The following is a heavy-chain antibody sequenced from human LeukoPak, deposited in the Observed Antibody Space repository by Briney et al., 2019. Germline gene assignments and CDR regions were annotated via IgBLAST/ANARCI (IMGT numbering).Heavy chain of an antibody. D-gene: IGHD3-22*01. CDR3: ARRYDSSGYYGEES. J-gene: IGHJ4*02. CDR2: IIPILGIA. CDR1: GGTFSSYT. Sequence: ASVKVSCKASGGTFSSYTISWVRQAPGQGLEWMGRIIPILGIANYAQKFRGRVTITADKSTSTAYMELSSLRSEDTAVYYCARRYDSSGYYGEESWGQGTLVTVSS. V-gene: IGHV1-69*02.